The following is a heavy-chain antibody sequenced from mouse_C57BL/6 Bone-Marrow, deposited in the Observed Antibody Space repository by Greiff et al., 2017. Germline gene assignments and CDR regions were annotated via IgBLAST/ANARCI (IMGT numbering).Heavy chain of an antibody. CDR2: ISSGSSTI. Sequence: EVQLVESGGGLVKPGGSLKLSCAASGFTFSDYGMHWVRQAPGKGLEWVAYISSGSSTIYYADTVKGRFTISRDNAKNTLFLQMTSLRSEDTAMYYCARDYYGSSPPFAYWGQGTLVTVSA. CDR1: GFTFSDYG. J-gene: IGHJ3*01. CDR3: ARDYYGSSPPFAY. D-gene: IGHD1-1*01. V-gene: IGHV5-17*01.